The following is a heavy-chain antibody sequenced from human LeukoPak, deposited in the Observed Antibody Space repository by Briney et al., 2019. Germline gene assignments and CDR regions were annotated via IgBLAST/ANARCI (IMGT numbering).Heavy chain of an antibody. J-gene: IGHJ4*02. V-gene: IGHV1-18*01. CDR1: GYTFTSYA. CDR3: ARDRQWFGGTTKPPFDY. CDR2: ISAYNGNT. D-gene: IGHD3-10*01. Sequence: ASVKVACKASGYTFTSYAISWVRQAPGQGLEWMGWISAYNGNTNYAQKFQDRVTMTTDISTSTAYMELRSLTSDDTAVYYCARDRQWFGGTTKPPFDYWGQGTLVTVSS.